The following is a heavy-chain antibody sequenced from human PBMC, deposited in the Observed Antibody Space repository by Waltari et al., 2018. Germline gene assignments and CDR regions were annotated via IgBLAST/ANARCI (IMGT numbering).Heavy chain of an antibody. CDR1: GYSFTSYW. CDR2: IYPGDSDT. D-gene: IGHD4-17*01. V-gene: IGHV5-51*01. Sequence: EVQLVQSGAEVKKPGESLKISCKGSGYSFTSYWIGRVRQMPGKGLEWMGIIYPGDSDTRYSPSFQGQVTISADKSISTAYLQWSSLKASDTAMYYCARHLAWGTVTKGGFDYWGQGTLVTVSS. CDR3: ARHLAWGTVTKGGFDY. J-gene: IGHJ4*02.